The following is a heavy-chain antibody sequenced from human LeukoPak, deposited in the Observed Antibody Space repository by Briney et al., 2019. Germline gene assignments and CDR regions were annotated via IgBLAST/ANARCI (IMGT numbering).Heavy chain of an antibody. CDR1: GGSFSGYY. D-gene: IGHD3-3*01. CDR2: INHSGST. V-gene: IGHV4-34*01. CDR3: ARELTLWSGYRNAFDI. J-gene: IGHJ3*02. Sequence: PSETPSLTCAVYGGSFSGYYWSWIRQPPGKGLEWIGEINHSGSTNYNPSLKSRVTISVDTSKNQFSLKLSSVTAADTAVYYCARELTLWSGYRNAFDIWGQGTMVTVSS.